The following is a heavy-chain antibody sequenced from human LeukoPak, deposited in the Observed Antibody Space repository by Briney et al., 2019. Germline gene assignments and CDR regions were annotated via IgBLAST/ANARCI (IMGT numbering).Heavy chain of an antibody. Sequence: TGGSLRLSCTASGFTFDNYAIHWVRQAPGKGLEWVSLISADGRSTYYADSVKGRFTISRDNSKNSLYLQMRSLRTEDTALYYCAKDSGWQLLRAEYFQHWGQGTLVTVSS. V-gene: IGHV3-43*02. J-gene: IGHJ1*01. CDR2: ISADGRST. D-gene: IGHD2-15*01. CDR1: GFTFDNYA. CDR3: AKDSGWQLLRAEYFQH.